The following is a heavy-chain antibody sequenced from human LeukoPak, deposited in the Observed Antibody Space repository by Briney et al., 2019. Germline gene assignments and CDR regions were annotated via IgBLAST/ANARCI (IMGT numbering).Heavy chain of an antibody. J-gene: IGHJ3*02. CDR3: AREGPIVVVPAASAAAAFDI. CDR2: INPSGGST. V-gene: IGHV1-46*03. Sequence: ASVKVSCKASGYTFTGNYMHWVRQAPGQGLEWMGIINPSGGSTSYAQKFQGRVTMTRDTSTSTVYMELSSLRSEDTAVYYCAREGPIVVVPAASAAAAFDIWGQGTMVTVSS. CDR1: GYTFTGNY. D-gene: IGHD2-2*01.